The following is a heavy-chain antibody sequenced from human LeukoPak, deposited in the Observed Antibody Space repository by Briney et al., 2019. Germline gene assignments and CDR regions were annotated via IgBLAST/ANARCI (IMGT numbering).Heavy chain of an antibody. D-gene: IGHD5-12*01. CDR2: IYYSGST. J-gene: IGHJ4*02. CDR3: ARSPNSGYDPFDY. V-gene: IGHV4-59*01. CDR1: GDSISSYY. Sequence: SETLSLTCTVSGDSISSYYWTWIRQPPGKGLEWIGYIYYSGSTNYNPSLKSRVTISLDTSKNQFSLKLTSVTAADTAVYYCARSPNSGYDPFDYWGQGTLVTVSS.